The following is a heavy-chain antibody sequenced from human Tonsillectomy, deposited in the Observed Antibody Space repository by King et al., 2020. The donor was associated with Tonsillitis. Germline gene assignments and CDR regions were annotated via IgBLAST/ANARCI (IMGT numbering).Heavy chain of an antibody. CDR1: GYTLTNYG. CDR3: AREGSGTYYDYVWGSYRFDY. Sequence: QIQLVQSGAEVKKPGASVKVSCKASGYTLTNYGISWVRQAPGQGLEWMGWISAYNGKTNYAQKVQGRVTMTTDTSTSTAYMELRSLRSDDTAVYYCAREGSGTYYDYVWGSYRFDYWGQGTLVTVSS. D-gene: IGHD3-16*02. CDR2: ISAYNGKT. J-gene: IGHJ4*02. V-gene: IGHV1-18*01.